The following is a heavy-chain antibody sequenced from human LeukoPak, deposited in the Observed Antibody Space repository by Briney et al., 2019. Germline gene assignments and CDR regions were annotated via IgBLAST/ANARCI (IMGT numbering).Heavy chain of an antibody. J-gene: IGHJ4*02. CDR3: ARRPKPRYYYDSSGYYGEFDY. CDR2: IYYSGST. D-gene: IGHD3-22*01. V-gene: IGHV4-59*05. CDR1: GGSISSYY. Sequence: SETLSLTCTVSGGSISSYYWSWIRQPPGKGLEWIGSIYYSGSTYYNPSLKSRVTISVDTSKSQFSLKLSSVTAADTAVYYCARRPKPRYYYDSSGYYGEFDYWGQGTLVTVSS.